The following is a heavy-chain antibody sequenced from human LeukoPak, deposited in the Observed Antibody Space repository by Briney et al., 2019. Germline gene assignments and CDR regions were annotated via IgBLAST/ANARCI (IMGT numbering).Heavy chain of an antibody. J-gene: IGHJ4*02. Sequence: ASVKVSCKASGYTFTGYYMHWVRQAPGQGLERMGWINPNSGGTNYAQKFQGRVTMTRDTSISTAYMELSRLRSDDTAVYYCARDNYYDSSGSATYWGQGTLVTVSS. CDR3: ARDNYYDSSGSATY. V-gene: IGHV1-2*02. CDR1: GYTFTGYY. D-gene: IGHD3-22*01. CDR2: INPNSGGT.